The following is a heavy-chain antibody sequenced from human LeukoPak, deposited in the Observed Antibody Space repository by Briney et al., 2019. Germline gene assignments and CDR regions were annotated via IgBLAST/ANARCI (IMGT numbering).Heavy chain of an antibody. CDR3: ASPPVPQAAAITPGYFYYYMDV. V-gene: IGHV1-69*06. Sequence: GASVKLSCKASGGTFSSYAISWVRQAPGQGLEWMGGIIPNFGTANYAQKFQGRVTVTADKSSTTVYMELSSLRSEDTAVYYCASPPVPQAAAITPGYFYYYMDVWGKGTTVTVPS. CDR1: GGTFSSYA. CDR2: IIPNFGTA. J-gene: IGHJ6*03. D-gene: IGHD6-13*01.